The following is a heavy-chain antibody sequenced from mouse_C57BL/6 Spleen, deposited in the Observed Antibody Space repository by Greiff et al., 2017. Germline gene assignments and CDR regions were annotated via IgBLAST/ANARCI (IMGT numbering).Heavy chain of an antibody. Sequence: EVQLQQSGPGLVKPSQSLSLTCSVTGYSITSGYYWNWIRQFPGNKLEWMGYISYDGSNNYNPSLKNRISITRDTSKNQFFLKLNSVTTEDTATYYCARKNYGSSYRRVDYWGQGTSVTVSS. J-gene: IGHJ4*01. CDR2: ISYDGSN. CDR1: GYSITSGYY. CDR3: ARKNYGSSYRRVDY. V-gene: IGHV3-6*01. D-gene: IGHD1-1*01.